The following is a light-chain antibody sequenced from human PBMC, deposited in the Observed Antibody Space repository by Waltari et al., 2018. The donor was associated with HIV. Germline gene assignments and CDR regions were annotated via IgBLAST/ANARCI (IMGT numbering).Light chain of an antibody. Sequence: LTQPASVSGSPGPSITISCTGTNGDIGGNDFVSWYQQYPGKAPKFIIYEVRNRPSGVSHRFSGSKSGNTASLTISGLQAEDEATYYCSSYTNSRTLWVFGGGTRLTVL. CDR2: EVR. V-gene: IGLV2-14*03. J-gene: IGLJ3*02. CDR1: NGDIGGNDF. CDR3: SSYTNSRTLWV.